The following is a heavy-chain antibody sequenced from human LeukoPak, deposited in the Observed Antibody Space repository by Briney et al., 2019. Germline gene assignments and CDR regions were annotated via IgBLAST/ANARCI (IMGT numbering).Heavy chain of an antibody. CDR2: ITQDGSET. Sequence: GGSLRLSCAASGVTFSHFWMTWVRQIPGKGLEWVAEITQDGSETFYVDSVKGRFTISRDNAKNSLYLQMNSLRAEDTAVYYCARAYLDFWSGYSYYGMDVWGQGTTVTVSS. J-gene: IGHJ6*02. D-gene: IGHD3-3*01. CDR3: ARAYLDFWSGYSYYGMDV. V-gene: IGHV3-7*01. CDR1: GVTFSHFW.